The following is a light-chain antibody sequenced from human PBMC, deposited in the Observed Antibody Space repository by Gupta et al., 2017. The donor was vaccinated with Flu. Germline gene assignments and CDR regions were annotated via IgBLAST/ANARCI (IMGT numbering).Light chain of an antibody. CDR2: RVT. CDR3: HSYASTLGAVV. CDR1: SSNIGPCYV. Sequence: HSVLPQPPSVSGAPGQRFTISCTGASSNIGPCYVVPWYQQHPGTAPKLMIYRVTKRPSGVTDRFSGSKSGTTASLAIPGLQAADEADYYCHSYASTLGAVVFGGGTKLTVL. J-gene: IGLJ2*01. V-gene: IGLV1-40*01.